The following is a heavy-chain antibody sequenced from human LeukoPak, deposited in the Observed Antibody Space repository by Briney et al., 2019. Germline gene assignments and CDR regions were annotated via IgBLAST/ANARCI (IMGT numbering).Heavy chain of an antibody. CDR3: ARSYGDYEFPFDY. CDR1: GGTFSSYA. J-gene: IGHJ4*02. CDR2: IIPIFGTA. Sequence: SVKVSCKASGGTFSSYAISWVRQAPGQGLEWIGGIIPIFGTANYAQKFQGRVTITTDESTSTAYMELSSLRSEDTAVYYCARSYGDYEFPFDYWGQGTLVTVSS. V-gene: IGHV1-69*05. D-gene: IGHD4-17*01.